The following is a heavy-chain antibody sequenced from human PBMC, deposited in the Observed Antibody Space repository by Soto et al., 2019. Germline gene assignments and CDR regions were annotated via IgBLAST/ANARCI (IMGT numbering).Heavy chain of an antibody. CDR3: ARAPYGDDSYFDY. D-gene: IGHD4-17*01. V-gene: IGHV4-30-4*01. CDR2: IYYSGST. Sequence: PSETLSLTCTVSGGSISSGDYYWSWIRQPPGKGLEWIGYIYYSGSTYYNPSLKSRVTISVDTSKNQFSLKLSSVTAADTAVYYCARAPYGDDSYFDYWGQGTLVTVS. CDR1: GGSISSGDYY. J-gene: IGHJ4*02.